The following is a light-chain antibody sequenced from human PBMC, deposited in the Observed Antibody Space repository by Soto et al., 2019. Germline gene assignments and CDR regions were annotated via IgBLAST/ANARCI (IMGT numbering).Light chain of an antibody. CDR3: QQSYSTLLT. V-gene: IGKV1-8*01. J-gene: IGKJ4*01. CDR1: QGISSY. Sequence: AIRMTQSPSSLSASTGDRVTITCRASQGISSYLAWYQQKPGKAPKLLIYAASTLQSGVPSRFSGSGSGTDFTLTISSLQSEDSATYYCQQSYSTLLTFGGGTKVDIK. CDR2: AAS.